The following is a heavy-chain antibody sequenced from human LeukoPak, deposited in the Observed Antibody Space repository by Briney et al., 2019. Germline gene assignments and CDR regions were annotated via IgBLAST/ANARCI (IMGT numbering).Heavy chain of an antibody. CDR2: LYSGGST. J-gene: IGHJ3*02. CDR1: GFTVSSNY. V-gene: IGHV3-66*02. Sequence: PGGSLRLSCAASGFTVSSNYMSWVRQAPGKGLEWVSILYSGGSTYYANSVKGRFTISRDNSKNTLYLQMNSLRPEDTAVYYSARGRALDIWGQRTMVTVSS. CDR3: ARGRALDI.